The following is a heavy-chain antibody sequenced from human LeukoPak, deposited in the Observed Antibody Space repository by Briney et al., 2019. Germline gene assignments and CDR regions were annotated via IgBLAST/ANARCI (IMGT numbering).Heavy chain of an antibody. Sequence: PGGSLRLSCAASGFTFSSYAMSWVRQAPGKGLEWVSAISGSGGSTYYADSVKGRLTISRDNSKNTLYLQMNSLRAEDTAVYYCANLRTIRGNNVGYWGQGTLVTVSS. CDR2: ISGSGGST. V-gene: IGHV3-23*01. D-gene: IGHD1-7*01. CDR3: ANLRTIRGNNVGY. CDR1: GFTFSSYA. J-gene: IGHJ4*02.